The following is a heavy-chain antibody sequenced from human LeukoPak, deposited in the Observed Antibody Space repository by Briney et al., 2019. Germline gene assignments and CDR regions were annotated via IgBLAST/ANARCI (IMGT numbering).Heavy chain of an antibody. J-gene: IGHJ5*02. CDR1: GFTFSSYD. CDR3: ARGGYSGYDYGFNWFDP. V-gene: IGHV3-13*01. D-gene: IGHD5-12*01. Sequence: PGGSLRLSCAASGFTFSSYDMHWVRQATGKGLEWVSAIGTAGDTYYPGSVKGRFTISRENAKNSLYLQMNSLRAEDTAVYYCARGGYSGYDYGFNWFDPWGQGTLVTVSS. CDR2: IGTAGDT.